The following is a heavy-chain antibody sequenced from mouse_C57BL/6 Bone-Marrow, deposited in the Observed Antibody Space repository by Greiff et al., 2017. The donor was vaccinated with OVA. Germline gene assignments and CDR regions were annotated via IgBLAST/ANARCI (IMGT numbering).Heavy chain of an antibody. Sequence: QVHVKQSGPGLVQPSQSLSITCTVSGFSLTSYGVHWVRQSPGKGLEWLGVIWSGGSTDYNAAFISRLSISKDTSKSHVFFNMNSLQADDTAIYNCARNRGDDGYYFFAYWGQGTLFTVTA. CDR2: IWSGGST. CDR3: ARNRGDDGYYFFAY. J-gene: IGHJ3*01. D-gene: IGHD2-3*01. CDR1: GFSLTSYG. V-gene: IGHV2-2*01.